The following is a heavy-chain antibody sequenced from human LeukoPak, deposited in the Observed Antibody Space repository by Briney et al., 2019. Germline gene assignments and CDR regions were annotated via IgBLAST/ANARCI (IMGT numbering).Heavy chain of an antibody. V-gene: IGHV1-69*04. Sequence: GASVKVSCKASGGTFSSYAISWVRQAPGQGLEWMGRIIPILGIANYAQKFQGRVTITADKSTSTAYMELSSLRSEDTAVYYCARDYGGKGSQFAFDIWGQGTMVTVYS. D-gene: IGHD4-23*01. CDR1: GGTFSSYA. CDR2: IIPILGIA. CDR3: ARDYGGKGSQFAFDI. J-gene: IGHJ3*02.